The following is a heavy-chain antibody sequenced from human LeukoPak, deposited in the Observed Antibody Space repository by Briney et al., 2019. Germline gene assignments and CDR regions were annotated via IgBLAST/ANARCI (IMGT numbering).Heavy chain of an antibody. J-gene: IGHJ4*02. CDR3: TRELSGSSSRHFDY. V-gene: IGHV3-74*01. D-gene: IGHD6-13*01. CDR1: GFTFSNFW. Sequence: PTGGSLRLSCAASGFTFSNFWMHWVRQAPGKGPVWVSRINTDGNITTYADSVKGRFTISRDSAKNALYLQMNSLRAEDTAVYYCTRELSGSSSRHFDYWGQGTLVTVSS. CDR2: INTDGNIT.